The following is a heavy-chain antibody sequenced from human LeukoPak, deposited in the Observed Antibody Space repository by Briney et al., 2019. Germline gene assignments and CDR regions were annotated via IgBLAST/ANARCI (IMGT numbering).Heavy chain of an antibody. D-gene: IGHD3-9*01. CDR1: GGSFSGYY. V-gene: IGHV4-34*01. J-gene: IGHJ4*02. Sequence: PSETLSLTCAVYGGSFSGYYWSWIRQPPGKGLEWIGEINHSGSTNSNPSLKSRVTISVDTSKNQFSLKLSPGTAADTAVYYCARHAGILTGYQALDYWGQRTLVTVSS. CDR3: ARHAGILTGYQALDY. CDR2: INHSGST.